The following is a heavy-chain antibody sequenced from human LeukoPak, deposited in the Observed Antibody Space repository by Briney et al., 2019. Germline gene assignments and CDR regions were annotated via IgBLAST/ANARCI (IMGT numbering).Heavy chain of an antibody. J-gene: IGHJ4*02. D-gene: IGHD3-3*01. CDR1: GYTLTELS. CDR2: FDPEDGET. Sequence: ASVNVSCKVSGYTLTELSMHWVRQAPGKGLEWMGGFDPEDGETIYAQKFQGRVTMTEDTSTDTAYMELSSLRSEDTAVYYCATGGIFGVVINHFDYWGQGTLVTVSS. V-gene: IGHV1-24*01. CDR3: ATGGIFGVVINHFDY.